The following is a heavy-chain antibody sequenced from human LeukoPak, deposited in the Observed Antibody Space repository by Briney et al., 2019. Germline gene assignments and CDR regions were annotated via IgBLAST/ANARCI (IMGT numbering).Heavy chain of an antibody. J-gene: IGHJ4*02. CDR1: GGSISSYY. Sequence: SETLSLTCTVSGGSISSYYWSWLRKPPGKGREWTGYIYYSGSTNYHPSLKSRGTISVDTSKNQFSLKLSSVTAADTAVYYCASSSRGVRTFDYWGQGTLVTVSS. V-gene: IGHV4-59*01. CDR3: ASSSRGVRTFDY. D-gene: IGHD1-1*01. CDR2: IYYSGST.